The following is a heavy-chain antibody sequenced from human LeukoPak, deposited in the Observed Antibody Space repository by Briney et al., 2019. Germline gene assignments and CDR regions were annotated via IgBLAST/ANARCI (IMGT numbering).Heavy chain of an antibody. V-gene: IGHV1-2*02. CDR3: ARGPRYYYDSSGPFDY. J-gene: IGHJ4*02. Sequence: ASVKVSCKASGYTFTDYYMHWARQAPGQGLEGMGWINPNSGGTNYAQKFQGRVTMTRDTSISTAYMELSRLRSDDTAVYFRARGPRYYYDSSGPFDYWGQGTLVTVSS. CDR2: INPNSGGT. D-gene: IGHD3-22*01. CDR1: GYTFTDYY.